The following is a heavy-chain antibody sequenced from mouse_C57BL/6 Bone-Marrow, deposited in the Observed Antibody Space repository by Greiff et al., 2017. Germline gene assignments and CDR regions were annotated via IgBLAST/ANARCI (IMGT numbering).Heavy chain of an antibody. CDR3: ARRDGYYNLIV. D-gene: IGHD2-3*01. J-gene: IGHJ1*03. Sequence: EVQLQESGGGLVKPGGSLKLSCAASGFTFSSYTMSWVRQTPEKRLEWVATISGGGGNTYYPDSVKGRFTISRDNAKNTLYLQMSSLRSEDTALYYCARRDGYYNLIVWGTGTTVTVSS. CDR1: GFTFSSYT. V-gene: IGHV5-9*01. CDR2: ISGGGGNT.